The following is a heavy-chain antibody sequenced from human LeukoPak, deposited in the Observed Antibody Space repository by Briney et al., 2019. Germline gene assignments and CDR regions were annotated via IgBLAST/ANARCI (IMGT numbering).Heavy chain of an antibody. CDR1: GGSISSYY. D-gene: IGHD4-11*01. CDR2: IYYSGST. J-gene: IGHJ2*01. V-gene: IGHV4-59*01. CDR3: ARADYSNRHWYFDL. Sequence: SETLSLTCTVSGGSISSYYWSWIRQPPGKGLEWIGYIYYSGSTNYNPSLKSRVTISVDTSKNQFSLKLSSVTAADTAVYYCARADYSNRHWYFDLWGRGTLVTVS.